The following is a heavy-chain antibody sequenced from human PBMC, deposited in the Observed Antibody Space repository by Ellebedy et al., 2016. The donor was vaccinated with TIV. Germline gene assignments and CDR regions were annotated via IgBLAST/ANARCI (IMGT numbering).Heavy chain of an antibody. CDR2: IWTDGTNE. J-gene: IGHJ4*02. Sequence: GESLKISCAASGFTFNSYGMHWVRQAPGKGLEWVAIIWTDGTNEYYADSVKGRITISRANSKNMLYLEMNSLRAEDTAVYYCTRGTPKDPWNDDLDFDYWGQGTLVSVSS. CDR3: TRGTPKDPWNDDLDFDY. V-gene: IGHV3-33*01. D-gene: IGHD1-1*01. CDR1: GFTFNSYG.